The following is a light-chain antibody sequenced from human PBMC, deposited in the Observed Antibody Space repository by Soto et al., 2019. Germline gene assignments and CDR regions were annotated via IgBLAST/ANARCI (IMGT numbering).Light chain of an antibody. J-gene: IGKJ5*01. CDR2: GGA. V-gene: IGKV3-15*01. Sequence: EIVLTQSPATLSLSPGERATLSCRASQSVSGNLAWYQQRPGQSPRRLIYGGASRATAIPARFSGSGFGTEFTLSISSLHSEDFAVYYCQQYNSERFITFGQGTRLEIK. CDR3: QQYNSERFIT. CDR1: QSVSGN.